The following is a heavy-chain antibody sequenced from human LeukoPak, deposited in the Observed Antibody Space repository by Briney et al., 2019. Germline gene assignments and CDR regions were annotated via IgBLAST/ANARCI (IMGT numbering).Heavy chain of an antibody. J-gene: IGHJ4*02. D-gene: IGHD6-6*01. CDR1: GDSISSYY. CDR2: IYDSGST. V-gene: IGHV4-59*01. CDR3: AKYSTSPYVTTRIGY. Sequence: ETRSLTCTVSGDSISSYYWSWIGQPPGKGLEWIGNIYDSGSTNYNPSLKSRVTISVDTSKNQFSLRLSSVTAADTAVYYCAKYSTSPYVTTRIGYWGQGALFSVSS.